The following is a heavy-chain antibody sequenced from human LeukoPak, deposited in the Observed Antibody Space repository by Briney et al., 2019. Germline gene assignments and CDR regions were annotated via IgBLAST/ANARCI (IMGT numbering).Heavy chain of an antibody. CDR2: IYYSGST. D-gene: IGHD3-3*01. CDR1: GGSISSSSYY. V-gene: IGHV4-39*07. Sequence: SETLSLTCTVSGGSISSSSYYWGWIRQPPGTGLEWIGSIYYSGSTYYNPSLKSRVTISVDTSKNQFSLKLSSVTAADTAVYYCARGTRITIFGVVIRRPFDPWGQGTLVTVSS. CDR3: ARGTRITIFGVVIRRPFDP. J-gene: IGHJ5*02.